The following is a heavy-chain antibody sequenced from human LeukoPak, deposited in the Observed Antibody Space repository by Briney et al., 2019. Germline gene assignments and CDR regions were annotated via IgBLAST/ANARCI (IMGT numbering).Heavy chain of an antibody. V-gene: IGHV3-30-3*01. CDR3: ARDRDGGKYSSSWYSHSGLDY. CDR1: RFTFSSSA. Sequence: GGSLRLSCAASRFTFSSSAMHWVRQAPGKGLEWVAVISYDGSNKYYADSVKGRFTISRDNSQNTLYLQMNSLRAEDTAVYYCARDRDGGKYSSSWYSHSGLDYWGQGTLVTVSS. J-gene: IGHJ4*02. CDR2: ISYDGSNK. D-gene: IGHD6-13*01.